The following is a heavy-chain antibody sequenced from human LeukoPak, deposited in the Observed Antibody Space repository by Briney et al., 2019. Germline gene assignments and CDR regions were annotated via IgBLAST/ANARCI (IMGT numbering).Heavy chain of an antibody. J-gene: IGHJ4*02. CDR1: GYTFTGYY. CDR2: INPNSGGT. V-gene: IGHV1-2*02. CDR3: AKFLTGGGAGVSDY. Sequence: GASVKVSCKASGYTFTGYYMHWVRQAPGQGLEWMGWINPNSGGTNYAQKFQGRVTMTRDTSISTAYMELSRLRSDDTAVYYCAKFLTGGGAGVSDYWGQGTLVTVSS. D-gene: IGHD2-8*02.